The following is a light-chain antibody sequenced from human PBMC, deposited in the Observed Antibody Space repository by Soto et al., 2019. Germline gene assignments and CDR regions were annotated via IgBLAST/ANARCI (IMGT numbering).Light chain of an antibody. J-gene: IGKJ1*01. CDR2: DAS. V-gene: IGKV1-5*01. CDR3: XXXXXXXXGA. Sequence: DIQMTQSPSTLSASVGDRVTITCRASHSISSWLAWYQQKPGKAPKLLIYDASSLESGVPSRFSGSGSGTEFTLTISSLQPDDFATYXXXXXXXXXXGAFGQGTKVDIK. CDR1: HSISSW.